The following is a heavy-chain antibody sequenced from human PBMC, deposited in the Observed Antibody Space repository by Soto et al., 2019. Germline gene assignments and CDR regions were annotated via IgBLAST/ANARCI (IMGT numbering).Heavy chain of an antibody. CDR3: ARIRAAAGMEYYYGMDV. J-gene: IGHJ6*02. V-gene: IGHV2-70*11. CDR1: GFSLSTSGMC. CDR2: IDWDDDK. D-gene: IGHD6-13*01. Sequence: SGPTLVNPTPTLTLTCTFSGFSLSTSGMCVSWIRQPPGKALEWLARIDWDDDKYYSTSLKTRLTISKDTSKNQVVLTMTNMDPVDTATYYCARIRAAAGMEYYYGMDVWGQGTTVTVSS.